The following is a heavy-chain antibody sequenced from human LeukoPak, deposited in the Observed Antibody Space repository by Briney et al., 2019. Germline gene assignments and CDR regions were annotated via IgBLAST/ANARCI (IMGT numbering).Heavy chain of an antibody. Sequence: GGSLRLSCAASGSTFSSYAMSWVRQAPGKGLEWVSAISGSGGSTYYADSVKGRFTISRDNSKNTLLLQMNSLRAEDTAVYYCAKARVVVTAIQDYWGQGTLITVSS. J-gene: IGHJ4*02. CDR2: ISGSGGST. D-gene: IGHD2-21*02. CDR1: GSTFSSYA. CDR3: AKARVVVTAIQDY. V-gene: IGHV3-23*01.